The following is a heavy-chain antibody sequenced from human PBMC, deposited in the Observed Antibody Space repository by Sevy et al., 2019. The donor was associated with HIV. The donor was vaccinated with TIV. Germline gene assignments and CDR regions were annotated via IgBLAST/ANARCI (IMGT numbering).Heavy chain of an antibody. CDR1: GFTFSNAW. V-gene: IGHV3-15*01. CDR3: ATYIHTWYEGLS. D-gene: IGHD6-13*01. J-gene: IGHJ5*02. Sequence: GGCLRLSCAASGFTFSNAWMSWVRQAPGKGLEWVGRIKSETEGGAADYAAPVKGRFTILRDHSKNTLFLQMNSLKTEDTAIYYCATYIHTWYEGLSWGQGTLVTVSS. CDR2: IKSETEGGAA.